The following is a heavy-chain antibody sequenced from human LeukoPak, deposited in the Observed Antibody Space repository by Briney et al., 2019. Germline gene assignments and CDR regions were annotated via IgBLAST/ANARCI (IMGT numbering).Heavy chain of an antibody. Sequence: GESLKISCKGSGYSFSNDWIGWVRQMPAKGLEWMGIIYPGDSDTRYSPSFQGQVTISADKSISTAYLQWSSLGASDTAVYYCARRGCNGGSCYAYWGQGTLVSVSS. V-gene: IGHV5-51*01. J-gene: IGHJ4*02. D-gene: IGHD2-15*01. CDR1: GYSFSNDW. CDR2: IYPGDSDT. CDR3: ARRGCNGGSCYAY.